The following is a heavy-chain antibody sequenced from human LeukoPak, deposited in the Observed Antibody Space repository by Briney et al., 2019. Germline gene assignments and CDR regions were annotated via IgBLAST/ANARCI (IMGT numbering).Heavy chain of an antibody. CDR2: ISYSGST. D-gene: IGHD5-18*01. J-gene: IGHJ5*02. CDR3: ARGGQLNWFDP. Sequence: SENLSLNGTVSGVSINRYYWSWIPQPPGKGLEWIGYISYSGSTSSNPSLRSRVTISVDTSKNQFSLRLTSVTAADTAMYYCARGGQLNWFDPWGQGTLVTVSS. CDR1: GVSINRYY. V-gene: IGHV4-59*01.